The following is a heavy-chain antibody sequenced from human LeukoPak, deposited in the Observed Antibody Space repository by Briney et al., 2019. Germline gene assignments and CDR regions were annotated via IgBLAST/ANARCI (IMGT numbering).Heavy chain of an antibody. Sequence: PGGSLRLSCAASGFTFSSYAMGWVRQAPGKGLEWVSAISGSGGSTYYADSVKGRFTISRDNSKNTLYLQMNSLRAEDTAVYYCAKGNRVVVPAAIIDYWGQGTLVTVSS. J-gene: IGHJ4*02. CDR3: AKGNRVVVPAAIIDY. D-gene: IGHD2-2*01. V-gene: IGHV3-23*01. CDR1: GFTFSSYA. CDR2: ISGSGGST.